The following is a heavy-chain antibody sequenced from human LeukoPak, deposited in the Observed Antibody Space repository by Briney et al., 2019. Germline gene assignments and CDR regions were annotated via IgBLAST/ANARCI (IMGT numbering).Heavy chain of an antibody. Sequence: ASVSASCKASGYTFTGYYIHWVRQAPGQGLEWMGWINPNSGGTNYAQKFQGRVTMTRDTSISTAYMELSRLRSDDTAVYYCARESTGIDYYDSSPFFDYSGQGNVITVSA. J-gene: IGHJ4*02. CDR2: INPNSGGT. D-gene: IGHD3-22*01. V-gene: IGHV1-2*02. CDR3: ARESTGIDYYDSSPFFDY. CDR1: GYTFTGYY.